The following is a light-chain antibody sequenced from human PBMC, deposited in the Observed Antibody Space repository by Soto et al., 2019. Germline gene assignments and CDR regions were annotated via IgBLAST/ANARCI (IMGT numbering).Light chain of an antibody. V-gene: IGKV3D-15*01. J-gene: IGKJ4*01. CDR3: QHYNNWLLVA. CDR1: QSVGTN. CDR2: GAS. Sequence: DIVMTQSPATLSVSPGERATLSCRASQSVGTNFAWYQQKPGQAPRLLIYGASTRATGIPARFSGSGSGTEFTLTISSLQSEDCAVYYCQHYNNWLLVAFGGGTKVDIK.